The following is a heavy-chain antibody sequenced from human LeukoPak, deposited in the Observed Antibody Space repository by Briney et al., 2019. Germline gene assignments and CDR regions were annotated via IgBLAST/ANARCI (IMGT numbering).Heavy chain of an antibody. CDR3: AKLGSPRAF. J-gene: IGHJ4*02. V-gene: IGHV4-59*01. CDR2: IYYFGTP. Sequence: PSENLSLTCSVSGGSIDTYYWSWIRQSPGKGLEWIGYIYYFGTPDYNPSLKSRVTISVDTSKNQFSLHLRSVAAADTAVYYCAKLGSPRAFWGQGILVRVSS. D-gene: IGHD7-27*01. CDR1: GGSIDTYY.